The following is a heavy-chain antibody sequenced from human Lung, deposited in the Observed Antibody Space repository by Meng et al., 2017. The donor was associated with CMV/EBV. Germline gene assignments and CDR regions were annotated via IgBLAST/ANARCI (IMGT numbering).Heavy chain of an antibody. J-gene: IGHJ6*02. D-gene: IGHD3-3*01. V-gene: IGHV3-30*02. CDR3: AKETGPISGGYYYYGIDV. CDR1: GFTFSSYG. Sequence: GGSLRLXCAASGFTFSSYGMHWVRQAPGKGLEGVAFIRYDGNNEYYADSVKGRFSISRDDSKNTLYLQMNSLRPEDTAVYYCAKETGPISGGYYYYGIDVWXQETTVTVSS. CDR2: IRYDGNNE.